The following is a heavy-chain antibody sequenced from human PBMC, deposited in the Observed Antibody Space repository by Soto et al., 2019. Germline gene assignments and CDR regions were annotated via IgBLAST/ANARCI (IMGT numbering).Heavy chain of an antibody. J-gene: IGHJ6*02. Sequence: EVQLVESGGGLVQPGGSLRLSCAASGFSFSPYSMNWVRQAPGKGLEWVSYISSRSYTIYYVDSVKGRFTISRDNAKNSLYLQMNSLRDEDTAVYYCARGGSSSDNGMDVWGQGTTVTVSS. D-gene: IGHD6-6*01. CDR3: ARGGSSSDNGMDV. CDR2: ISSRSYTI. V-gene: IGHV3-48*02. CDR1: GFSFSPYS.